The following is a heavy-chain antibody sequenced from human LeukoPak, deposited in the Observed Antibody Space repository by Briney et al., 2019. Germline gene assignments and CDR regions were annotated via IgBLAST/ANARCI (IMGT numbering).Heavy chain of an antibody. D-gene: IGHD6-19*01. CDR2: ISYDGSNK. V-gene: IGHV3-30-3*01. CDR1: GFTFSSYA. CDR3: AKVPYTAVAGPYPRFDP. J-gene: IGHJ5*02. Sequence: GGSLRLSCAASGFTFSSYAMHWVRQAPGKGLEWVAVISYDGSNKYYADSVKGRFTISRDNSKNTLYLQMNSLRAEDTAVYYCAKVPYTAVAGPYPRFDPWGQGTLVTVSS.